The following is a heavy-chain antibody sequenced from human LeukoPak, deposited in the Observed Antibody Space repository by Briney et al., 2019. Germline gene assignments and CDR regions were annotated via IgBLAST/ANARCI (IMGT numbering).Heavy chain of an antibody. CDR3: ARVGSLRYFDRSYYFDY. CDR1: GFTFSSYW. J-gene: IGHJ4*02. D-gene: IGHD3-9*01. V-gene: IGHV3-7*01. CDR2: IKQDASEK. Sequence: PGGSLRLSCAASGFTFSSYWMSWVRQAPGKGLEWVANIKQDASEKYYVDSVKGRFTISRDNAKNSLYLQMNSLRAEDTAVYYCARVGSLRYFDRSYYFDYWGQGTLVTVSS.